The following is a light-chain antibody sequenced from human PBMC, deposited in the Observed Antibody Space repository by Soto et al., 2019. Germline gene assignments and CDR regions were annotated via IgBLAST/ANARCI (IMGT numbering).Light chain of an antibody. Sequence: EIVLTQSPATLSLSPGERATISCRASQSVSSSYFAWYQQKPGHAPRLLIYGASSRDTGIPDRFSGSGSGTDFTLTISRLEPEDFAAYYCQQYGSSPWTFGQGTKVEIK. V-gene: IGKV3-20*01. CDR3: QQYGSSPWT. J-gene: IGKJ1*01. CDR2: GAS. CDR1: QSVSSSY.